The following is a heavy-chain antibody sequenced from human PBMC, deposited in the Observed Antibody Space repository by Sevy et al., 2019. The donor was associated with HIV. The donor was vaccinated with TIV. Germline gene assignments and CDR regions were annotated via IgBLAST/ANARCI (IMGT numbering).Heavy chain of an antibody. Sequence: SETLSLTCTVSGGSIKGYYWSWIRQPPGKGLEWIGYVYNRGSPSYNSSLKSRVTTSIDTSKNQFSLNLNSVTAADTAMYYCARERGGSNGFLFDYRGQGMLVTVSS. CDR2: VYNRGSP. J-gene: IGHJ4*02. V-gene: IGHV4-59*12. CDR3: ARERGGSNGFLFDY. D-gene: IGHD4-4*01. CDR1: GGSIKGYY.